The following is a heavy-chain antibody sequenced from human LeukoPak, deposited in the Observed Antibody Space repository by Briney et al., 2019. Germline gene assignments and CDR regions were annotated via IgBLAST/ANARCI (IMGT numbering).Heavy chain of an antibody. Sequence: SQTLSLTCTVSGGSISSGSYYWSWIRQPAGKGLEWIGRIYTSGSTNYNPSLKSRVTISVDTSKNQFSLKLSSVTAADTAVYYCARDSGTGIADQGGYFDYWGQGTLVTVSS. D-gene: IGHD6-13*01. CDR2: IYTSGST. CDR1: GGSISSGSYY. J-gene: IGHJ4*02. V-gene: IGHV4-61*02. CDR3: ARDSGTGIADQGGYFDY.